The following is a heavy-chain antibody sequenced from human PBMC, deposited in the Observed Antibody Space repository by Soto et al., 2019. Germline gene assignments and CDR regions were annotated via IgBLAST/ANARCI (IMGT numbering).Heavy chain of an antibody. CDR2: IIPIFGTA. J-gene: IGHJ4*02. CDR3: ASYDSSGMPFDY. Sequence: SVKVPCKASGGTFSSYAISWVRQAPGQGLEWMGGIIPIFGTANYAQKFQGRVTITADKSTSTAYMELSSLRSEDTAVYYCASYDSSGMPFDYWGQGTLVTVSS. V-gene: IGHV1-69*06. D-gene: IGHD3-22*01. CDR1: GGTFSSYA.